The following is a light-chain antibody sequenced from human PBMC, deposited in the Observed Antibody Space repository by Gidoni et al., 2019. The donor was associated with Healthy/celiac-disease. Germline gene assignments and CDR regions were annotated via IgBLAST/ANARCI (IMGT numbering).Light chain of an antibody. Sequence: EIVMTKSPATLSVSPGERATLSCRASQSVSSNLAWYQQKPGQAPRLLLYGASTRATGIPARCSGSGSGTEFTLTISSLQSEDFAVYYCQQYNNWPPWTFGQGTKVEIK. CDR2: GAS. V-gene: IGKV3-15*01. CDR3: QQYNNWPPWT. J-gene: IGKJ1*01. CDR1: QSVSSN.